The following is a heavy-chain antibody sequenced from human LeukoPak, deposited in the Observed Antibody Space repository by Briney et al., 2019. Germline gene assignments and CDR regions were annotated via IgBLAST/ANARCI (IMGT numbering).Heavy chain of an antibody. CDR1: GLTVSSVG. CDR2: IKQDGSEK. J-gene: IGHJ4*02. V-gene: IGHV3-7*01. D-gene: IGHD6-13*01. Sequence: GRSLRRSWGTTGLTVSSVGMGGGRQAKGKGLEWVANIKQDGSEKYYVDSVKGRFTISRDNAKNSLYLQMNSLRAEDTAVYYCARLRTAGYSSSWYDPYFDYWGQGTLVTVSS. CDR3: ARLRTAGYSSSWYDPYFDY.